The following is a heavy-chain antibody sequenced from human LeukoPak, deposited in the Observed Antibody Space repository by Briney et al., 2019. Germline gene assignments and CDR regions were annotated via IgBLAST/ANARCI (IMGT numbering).Heavy chain of an antibody. Sequence: GGSLRLSCAASGFTSSSYWMHWVRQAPGKGLVWVSRINSDGSSTSYADSVKGRFTISRDNAKNTLYLQMNSLRAEDTAVYYCARADSSGWYWNFDYWGQGTLVTVSS. CDR2: INSDGSST. CDR1: GFTSSSYW. J-gene: IGHJ4*02. D-gene: IGHD6-19*01. V-gene: IGHV3-74*01. CDR3: ARADSSGWYWNFDY.